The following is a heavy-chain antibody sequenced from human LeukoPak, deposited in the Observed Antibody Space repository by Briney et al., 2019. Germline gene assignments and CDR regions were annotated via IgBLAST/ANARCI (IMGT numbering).Heavy chain of an antibody. J-gene: IGHJ4*02. V-gene: IGHV3-23*01. CDR1: GFTFSSYA. CDR3: AKGKRITMIVVVIDY. CDR2: ISGSGGST. Sequence: GGSLRLSCAASGFTFSSYAMSWVRQATGKGLEWVSAISGSGGSTYYADSVKGRFTISRDNSKNTLYLQMNSLRAEDTAVYYCAKGKRITMIVVVIDYWGQGTLVTVSS. D-gene: IGHD3-22*01.